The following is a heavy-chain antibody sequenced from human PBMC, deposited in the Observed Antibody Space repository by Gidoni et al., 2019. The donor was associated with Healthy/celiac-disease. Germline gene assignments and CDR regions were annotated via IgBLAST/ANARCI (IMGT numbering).Heavy chain of an antibody. CDR1: GGSVSGYD. J-gene: IGHJ4*02. Sequence: QVQLQQWGSGLLTPAETLSLTCAVYGGSVSGYDWSWIRQPPGKGLEWIGEINHSGSTNSTPSLKRRVTRSVDTSKNQFSLKLCSVTAADTGVYYCARTRTIFGVVTFDYWGQGTLVTVSS. CDR3: ARTRTIFGVVTFDY. V-gene: IGHV4-34*01. CDR2: INHSGST. D-gene: IGHD3-3*01.